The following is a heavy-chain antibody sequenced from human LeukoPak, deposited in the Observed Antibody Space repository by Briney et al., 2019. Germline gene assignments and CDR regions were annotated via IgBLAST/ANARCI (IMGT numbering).Heavy chain of an antibody. Sequence: PGGSLRLSCTASGFTFSSYAMSWVRQAPGKGLEWVSGMSGSGGSTYYADSVKGRFTISRDNAENSLYLQMNSLRVEDTAVYYCAARSSGNPYFWGQGTLVTVSS. CDR2: MSGSGGST. CDR3: AARSSGNPYF. J-gene: IGHJ4*02. CDR1: GFTFSSYA. V-gene: IGHV3-23*01. D-gene: IGHD1-26*01.